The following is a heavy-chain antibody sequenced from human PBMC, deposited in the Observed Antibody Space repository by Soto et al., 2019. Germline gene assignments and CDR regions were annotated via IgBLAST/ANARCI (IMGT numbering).Heavy chain of an antibody. J-gene: IGHJ4*02. CDR3: ARQYCSTTTCYAYFDY. CDR1: GGSIRSGGYY. CDR2: IYYSGST. Sequence: SETLSLTCTVSGGSIRSGGYYWSWIRQHPGKGLEWIGHIYYSGSTNYNPSLKSRVTISVDTSQNHFSLKLSSVTAADTAVYYCARQYCSTTTCYAYFDYWGLGTPVTVSS. D-gene: IGHD2-2*01. V-gene: IGHV4-61*08.